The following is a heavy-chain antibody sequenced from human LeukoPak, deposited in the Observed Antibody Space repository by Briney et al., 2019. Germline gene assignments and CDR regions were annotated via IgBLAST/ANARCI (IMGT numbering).Heavy chain of an antibody. D-gene: IGHD6-25*01. CDR2: ISIDGGRT. V-gene: IGHV3-23*01. CDR3: ARKGIGSSRYRNMDV. CDR1: GFTFSSYA. J-gene: IGHJ6*03. Sequence: GGSLRLSCAASGFTFSSYAMSWVRQAPGKGPEWVSTISIDGGRTYYADSVKGRFTVSRDTSKNTLYLQMNSLRAEDTAVYYCARKGIGSSRYRNMDVWGKGTTVTVSS.